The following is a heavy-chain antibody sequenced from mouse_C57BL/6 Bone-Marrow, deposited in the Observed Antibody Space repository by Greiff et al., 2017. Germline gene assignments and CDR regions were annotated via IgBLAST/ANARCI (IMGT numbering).Heavy chain of an antibody. CDR3: ARGYGSRGAHAMDY. CDR2: INPNNGGT. Sequence: EVQLQQSGPELVKPGASMKIPCKASGYTFTDYNMDWVKQSHGKSLEWIGDINPNNGGTIYNQKFKGKATLTVDKSSSTAYMELRSLTSEDTAVYYCARGYGSRGAHAMDYWGQGTSVTVSS. V-gene: IGHV1-18*01. J-gene: IGHJ4*01. D-gene: IGHD1-1*01. CDR1: GYTFTDYN.